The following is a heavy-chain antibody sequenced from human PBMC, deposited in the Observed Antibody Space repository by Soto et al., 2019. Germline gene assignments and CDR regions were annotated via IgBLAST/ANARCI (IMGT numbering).Heavy chain of an antibody. V-gene: IGHV1-46*01. CDR1: GYTFTSYY. CDR3: ARVGDSDAFDI. J-gene: IGHJ3*02. CDR2: INPSGGST. Sequence: ASVKVSCKASGYTFTSYYMHWVRQAPGQGLEWMGIINPSGGSTSYAQKFQGRVTMTRDTSTSTVYMELRSLRSDDTAVYYCARVGDSDAFDIWGQGTMVTVSS. D-gene: IGHD4-17*01.